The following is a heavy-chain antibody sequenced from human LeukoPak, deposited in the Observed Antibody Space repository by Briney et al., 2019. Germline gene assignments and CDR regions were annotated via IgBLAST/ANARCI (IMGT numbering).Heavy chain of an antibody. Sequence: GGSLRLSCAASGFIFSGYSMSWVRQAPGKGLEWVSVITGSGGNTYYADSVKGRFTISKDNSKNTVYLQMSSLRVDDTAVYYCAKAASSSWPSYYYGMDVWGQGTTVTVSS. V-gene: IGHV3-23*01. CDR3: AKAASSSWPSYYYGMDV. D-gene: IGHD6-13*01. CDR1: GFIFSGYS. J-gene: IGHJ6*02. CDR2: ITGSGGNT.